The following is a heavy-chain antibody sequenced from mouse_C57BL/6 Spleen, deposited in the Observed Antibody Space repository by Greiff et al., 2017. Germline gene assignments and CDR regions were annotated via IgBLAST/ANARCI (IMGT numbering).Heavy chain of an antibody. D-gene: IGHD2-12*01. CDR1: GYTFTSYW. CDR3: ARKNRRRMDY. Sequence: QVQLQQPGAELVMPGASVKLSCKASGYTFTSYWMHWVKQRPGQGLEWIGEIDPSASYTNYNQKFKGKSTLTVDKSSSTAYMQLSSLTSEDSAVYYCARKNRRRMDYWGQGTSVTVSS. CDR2: IDPSASYT. V-gene: IGHV1-69*01. J-gene: IGHJ4*01.